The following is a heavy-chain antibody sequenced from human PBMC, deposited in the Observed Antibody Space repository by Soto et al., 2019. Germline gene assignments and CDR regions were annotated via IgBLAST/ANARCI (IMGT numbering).Heavy chain of an antibody. Sequence: SETLSLTCTVSGGSIRSYYWSWIRQPPGKGLEWIGYIYYTGTTNDNPSLKSRVTISVDTSRNQFSLKLSSVTAPDTAGYYCASWTTVTTERFEAFDFWGQGTMVPVSS. V-gene: IGHV4-59*01. CDR2: IYYTGTT. J-gene: IGHJ3*01. CDR3: ASWTTVTTERFEAFDF. D-gene: IGHD4-17*01. CDR1: GGSIRSYY.